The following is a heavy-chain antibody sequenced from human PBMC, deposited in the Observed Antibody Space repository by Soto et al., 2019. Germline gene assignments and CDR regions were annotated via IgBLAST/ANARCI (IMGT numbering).Heavy chain of an antibody. D-gene: IGHD3-22*01. V-gene: IGHV4-59*08. CDR1: GDSNSSYY. J-gene: IGHJ4*02. CDR3: ARLLHDNRGYYYFDY. Sequence: SETLSLTCTVSGDSNSSYYWSWIRQSPTKGLEWIGYIYYSGSTNYNPSLKSRVTISVDTSKNQFSLKMSSVTAADTAVYYCARLLHDNRGYYYFDYRGRGTLVTVSS. CDR2: IYYSGST.